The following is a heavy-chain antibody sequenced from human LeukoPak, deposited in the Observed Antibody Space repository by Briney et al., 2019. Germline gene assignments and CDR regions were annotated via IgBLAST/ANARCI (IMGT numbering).Heavy chain of an antibody. CDR2: IYYSGST. V-gene: IGHV4-59*08. CDR1: GGSITSYY. Sequence: PSETLSLTCTVSGGSITSYYWSWIRQPPGKGLEWIGYIYYSGSTSYNPSLKSRVTISVDTSKNQFSLNLRSVTAADTAVYYCARIRQNWFDPWGQGTLVTVSS. J-gene: IGHJ5*02. CDR3: ARIRQNWFDP.